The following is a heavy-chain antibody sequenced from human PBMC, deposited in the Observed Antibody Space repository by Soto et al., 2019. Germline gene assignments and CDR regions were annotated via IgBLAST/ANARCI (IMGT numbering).Heavy chain of an antibody. J-gene: IGHJ4*02. V-gene: IGHV4-39*02. CDR2: IYYDGST. CDR1: GGSINSNNYY. D-gene: IGHD2-15*01. CDR3: AKGVVAATRHTDFDS. Sequence: QLHLQESGPGLVKPSETLSLTCTVSGGSINSNNYYWAWIRQPPGKGLAWIASIYYDGSTYYNSFLKSRVSLYVETSKNHFALKLSSATAADTAVYYCAKGVVAATRHTDFDSWGQGTLVTVSS.